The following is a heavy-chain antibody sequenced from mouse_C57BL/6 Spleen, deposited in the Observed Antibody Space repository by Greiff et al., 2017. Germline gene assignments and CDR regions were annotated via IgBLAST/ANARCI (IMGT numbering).Heavy chain of an antibody. Sequence: QVQLKQSGPGLVAPSQSLSITCTVSGFSLTSYGVDWVRQPPGKGLEWLGVIWGGGSTNYNSALMSRLSISKDKTKSQVCLKMNRLQTDDTAMYYCATANWDVGWCAYWGQGSLVTVSA. V-gene: IGHV2-9*01. D-gene: IGHD4-1*01. CDR2: IWGGGST. J-gene: IGHJ3*01. CDR1: GFSLTSYG. CDR3: ATANWDVGWCAY.